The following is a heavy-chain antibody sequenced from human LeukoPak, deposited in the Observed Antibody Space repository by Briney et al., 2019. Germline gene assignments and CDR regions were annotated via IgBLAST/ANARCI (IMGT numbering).Heavy chain of an antibody. CDR1: GGSLSSYY. Sequence: PSETLSLTCTVSGGSLSSYYWSWIRQPAGKGLEWIGRIYTSGSTNYNPSLKSRVTMSVDTSKNQFSLKLSSVTAADTAVYYCARDGVVPAAMRWYYYYYYMDVWGKGTTVTVSS. CDR3: ARDGVVPAAMRWYYYYYYMDV. CDR2: IYTSGST. D-gene: IGHD2-2*01. V-gene: IGHV4-4*07. J-gene: IGHJ6*03.